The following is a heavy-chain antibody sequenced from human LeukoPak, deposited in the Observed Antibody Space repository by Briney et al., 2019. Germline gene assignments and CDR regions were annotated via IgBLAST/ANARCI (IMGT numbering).Heavy chain of an antibody. V-gene: IGHV4-4*02. Sequence: PSETLSLTCAVSGGSISSSNWWSWVRQPPGKGLEWIGEIYHSGSTNYNPSLKSRVTISVDKSKNQFSLKLSSVTAADTAVYYCARKICVAPYYYYYGMDVWGQGTTVTVSS. CDR1: GGSISSSNW. D-gene: IGHD2-21*01. CDR2: IYHSGST. CDR3: ARKICVAPYYYYYGMDV. J-gene: IGHJ6*02.